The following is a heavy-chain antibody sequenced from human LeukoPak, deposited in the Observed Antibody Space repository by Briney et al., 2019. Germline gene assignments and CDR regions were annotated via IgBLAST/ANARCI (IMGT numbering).Heavy chain of an antibody. CDR3: ARIPAWVFDH. CDR1: GGSINSGGHS. J-gene: IGHJ4*02. V-gene: IGHV4-30-2*01. CDR2: IYHSGAT. Sequence: SETLSLTCAVSGGSINSGGHSWSWIRQPPGEGLEWIGYIYHSGATYYNPSLKTRVTISADRSKNQFSLTLSSVTAADTAMYYCARIPAWVFDHWGQGILVTVSS. D-gene: IGHD2-21*01.